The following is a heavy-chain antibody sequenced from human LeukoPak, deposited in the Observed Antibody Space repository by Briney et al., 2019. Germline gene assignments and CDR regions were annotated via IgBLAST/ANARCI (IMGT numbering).Heavy chain of an antibody. CDR3: AKSGEVVPAAANYYYYMDV. D-gene: IGHD2-2*01. Sequence: GGSLRLSCAASGFTFSSYNMNWVRQAPGKGLEWVSAISGSGGSTYYADSVKGRFTIPRDNSKSTLYLQMNSLRAEDTAVYYCAKSGEVVPAAANYYYYMDVWGKGTTVTVSS. J-gene: IGHJ6*03. V-gene: IGHV3-23*01. CDR1: GFTFSSYN. CDR2: ISGSGGST.